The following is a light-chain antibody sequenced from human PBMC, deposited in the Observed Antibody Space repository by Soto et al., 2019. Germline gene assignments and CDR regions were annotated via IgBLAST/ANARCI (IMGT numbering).Light chain of an antibody. J-gene: IGKJ1*01. CDR1: QSVSSN. CDR2: GAS. Sequence: EIVMTQSPATLSVSPGERATLSCRASQSVSSNLAWYQQKPGQAPRRLIYGASTRATGIPARFSGSGSGTECTLTISSLQSEDFAVYYCQEYNNWPPWKFGQGTKVEIK. V-gene: IGKV3-15*01. CDR3: QEYNNWPPWK.